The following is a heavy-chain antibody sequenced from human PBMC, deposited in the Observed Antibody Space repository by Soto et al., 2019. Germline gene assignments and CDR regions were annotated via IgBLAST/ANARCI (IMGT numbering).Heavy chain of an antibody. D-gene: IGHD3-9*01. CDR2: IYYSGST. CDR1: GGSISSGGYY. CDR3: ARALTARGTYYDILTGYYNPYYFDY. Sequence: SETLSLTCTVSGGSISSGGYYWSWIRQHPGKGLEWIGYIYYSGSTYYNPSLKSRVTISVDTSKNQFSLKLSSVTAADTAVYYCARALTARGTYYDILTGYYNPYYFDYWGQGTLVTVS. J-gene: IGHJ4*02. V-gene: IGHV4-31*03.